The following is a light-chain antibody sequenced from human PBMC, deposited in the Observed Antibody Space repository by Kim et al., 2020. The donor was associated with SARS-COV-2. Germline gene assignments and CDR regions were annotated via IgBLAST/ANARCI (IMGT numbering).Light chain of an antibody. V-gene: IGLV1-40*01. CDR3: QSNDNSVRGPVV. CDR1: NSNIGAGYD. Sequence: QSVLTQPPSISGAPGQTITISCTGSNSNIGAGYDFHWYQYLPGRPPRLLIYANDIRPSGVPDRFFGSKSDTSASLAITGLQVDDEGDYYCQSNDNSVRGPVVFGGGTQLTVL. J-gene: IGLJ2*01. CDR2: AND.